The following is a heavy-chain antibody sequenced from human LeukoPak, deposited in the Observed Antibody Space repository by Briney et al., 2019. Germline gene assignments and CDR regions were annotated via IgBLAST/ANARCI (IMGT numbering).Heavy chain of an antibody. CDR3: ARARFGALLRGLDS. CDR2: IYSVGRS. CDR1: GLTVSHDY. D-gene: IGHD3-10*01. V-gene: IGHV3-53*01. Sequence: GGSLRLSCAVTGLTVSHDYMTWVRQSPGKGLEWVSAIYSVGRSFYADSVKGRFTISRDTSANTLYLGMSSLRAEDTAVYFCARARFGALLRGLDSWGQGTLVIVSS. J-gene: IGHJ4*02.